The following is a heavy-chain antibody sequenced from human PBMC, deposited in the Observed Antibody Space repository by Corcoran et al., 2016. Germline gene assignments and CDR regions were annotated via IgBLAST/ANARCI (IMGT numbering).Heavy chain of an antibody. Sequence: QVQLQQWGAGLLKPSETLSLTCAVYGGSFSGYYWSWIRQPPGKGLEWIGEINHSGSTNSKPSLKSRVTISVDTSKNQFSLKLSSVTAADTAVYYCAGGEFWSGRWFDPWGQGTLVTVSS. V-gene: IGHV4-34*01. J-gene: IGHJ5*02. CDR2: INHSGST. CDR3: AGGEFWSGRWFDP. D-gene: IGHD3-3*01. CDR1: GGSFSGYY.